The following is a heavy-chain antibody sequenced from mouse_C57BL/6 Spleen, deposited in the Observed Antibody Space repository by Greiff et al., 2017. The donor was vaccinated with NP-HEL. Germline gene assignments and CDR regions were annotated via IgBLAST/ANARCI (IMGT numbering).Heavy chain of an antibody. Sequence: VHVKQSGAELVKPGASVKLSCTASGFNIKDYYMHWVKQRTEQGLEWIGRFDPEDGETKYAPKFQGKATITADTSSNTAYLQLSSLTSEDTAVYYCAKFITTVVATDWYFDVWGTGTTVTVSS. CDR1: GFNIKDYY. CDR2: FDPEDGET. D-gene: IGHD1-1*01. V-gene: IGHV14-2*01. CDR3: AKFITTVVATDWYFDV. J-gene: IGHJ1*03.